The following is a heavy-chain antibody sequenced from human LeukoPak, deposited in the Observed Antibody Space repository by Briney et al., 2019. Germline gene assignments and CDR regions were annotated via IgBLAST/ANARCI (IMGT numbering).Heavy chain of an antibody. CDR3: VRGRQQWLASNNNWFDP. V-gene: IGHV1-46*01. CDR1: GYTFTSYY. D-gene: IGHD6-19*01. CDR2: INPSGGST. J-gene: IGHJ5*02. Sequence: ASVKVSCKASGYTFTSYYMHWVRQAPGQGLEWMGIINPSGGSTSYAQKFQGRVTMTRDTSTSTVYMELSSLRSEDTAVYYCVRGRQQWLASNNNWFDPWGQGTLVTVSS.